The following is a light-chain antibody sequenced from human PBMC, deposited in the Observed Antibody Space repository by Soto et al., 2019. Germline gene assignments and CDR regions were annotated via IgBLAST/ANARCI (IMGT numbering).Light chain of an antibody. V-gene: IGKV3-20*01. CDR2: GAS. CDR3: QQYGSSPLT. J-gene: IGKJ4*01. CDR1: QSVSSSY. Sequence: EIVLTQSPGTLSLSPGDRATLSCRASQSVSSSYLAWYQQKPGQAPRLLIYGASSRATGIPDRFSGSESGTDFTLTISRLEPEDFAVYYCQQYGSSPLTFGGGTKVDIK.